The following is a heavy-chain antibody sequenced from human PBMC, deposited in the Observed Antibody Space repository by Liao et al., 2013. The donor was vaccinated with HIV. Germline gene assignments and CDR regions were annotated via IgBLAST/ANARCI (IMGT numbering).Heavy chain of an antibody. CDR2: IYYSGST. CDR3: ARVGEGYSRSSLYFDD. J-gene: IGHJ4*02. CDR1: GGSISSYY. Sequence: QVQLQESGPGLVKPSETLSLTCTVSGGSISSYYWSWIRQPPGKGLEWIGYIYYSGSTNYNPSLKSRVTISVDTSKNQFSLKLSSVTAADTAVYYCARVGEGYSRSSLYFDDWGQGTPVTVSS. D-gene: IGHD6-6*01. V-gene: IGHV4-59*01.